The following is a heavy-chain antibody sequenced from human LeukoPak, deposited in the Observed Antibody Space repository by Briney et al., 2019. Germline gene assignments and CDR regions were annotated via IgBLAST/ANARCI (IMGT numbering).Heavy chain of an antibody. CDR2: INWNSGSI. J-gene: IGHJ4*02. Sequence: GGSLRLSCAASGFTFDDYAMHWVRQAPGKGLEWVSGINWNSGSIDYADSVKGRFTISRDNAKNSLYLQMNSLRAEDTAVYYCAKGLSSSWVPGIAVAGGLDYWGQGTLVTVSS. CDR3: AKGLSSSWVPGIAVAGGLDY. CDR1: GFTFDDYA. D-gene: IGHD6-19*01. V-gene: IGHV3-9*01.